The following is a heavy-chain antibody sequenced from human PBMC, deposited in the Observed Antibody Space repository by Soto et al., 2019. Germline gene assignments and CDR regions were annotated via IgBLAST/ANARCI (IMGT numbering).Heavy chain of an antibody. J-gene: IGHJ5*02. CDR2: LFHDGNT. D-gene: IGHD2-8*02. Sequence: QVHLQESGPGLGKPSETLSLTCAVSAPSIGRGAWWSWVRQPPGKGLEWIAELFHDGNTTYSPSLKSRVTISVDKSQNQFSLNVYSVTAADTAVYYCARHEGWTGPDQWGQGTLVTVSS. CDR3: ARHEGWTGPDQ. CDR1: APSIGRGAW. V-gene: IGHV4-4*02.